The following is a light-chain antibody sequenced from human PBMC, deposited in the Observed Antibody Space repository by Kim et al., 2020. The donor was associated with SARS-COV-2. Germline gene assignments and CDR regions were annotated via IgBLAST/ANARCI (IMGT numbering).Light chain of an antibody. J-gene: IGKJ4*01. CDR2: GAS. V-gene: IGKV3-20*01. Sequence: EIVLTHSPGTLSLSPGERATLSCRASQSVLNSYLAWYQQKPGQAPSLLIYGASSRATGIPDRFSGSGSGTDFPLTISRLEPEDFAVYYCQQNAVSLSFGGGTKVDIK. CDR1: QSVLNSY. CDR3: QQNAVSLS.